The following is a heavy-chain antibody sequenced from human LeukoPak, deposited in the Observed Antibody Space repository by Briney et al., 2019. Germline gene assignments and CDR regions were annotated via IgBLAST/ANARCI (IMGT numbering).Heavy chain of an antibody. Sequence: ASETLSLTCAVYGGSFSGYYWSWIRQPPGKGLEWIGEINHSGSTNYNPSLKSRVTISVDTSKSQFSLKLSSVTAADTAVYYCARGRTYYDFWSGYDPFDYWGQGTLVTVSS. J-gene: IGHJ4*02. V-gene: IGHV4-34*01. CDR3: ARGRTYYDFWSGYDPFDY. CDR1: GGSFSGYY. D-gene: IGHD3-3*01. CDR2: INHSGST.